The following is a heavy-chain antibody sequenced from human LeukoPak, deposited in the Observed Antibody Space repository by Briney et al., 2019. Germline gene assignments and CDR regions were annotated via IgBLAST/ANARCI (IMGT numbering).Heavy chain of an antibody. V-gene: IGHV3-30*02. D-gene: IGHD6-13*01. J-gene: IGHJ4*02. CDR3: VKDFHNSWTFDY. Sequence: GGSLRLSCAASGFTFSTCGMHWVRQAPGKGLEWVAFINDGGNKKDYADSVKGRLTISRDTSKNILYLQMNSLRVEDTAVYYCVKDFHNSWTFDYWGQGTLVTVSS. CDR2: INDGGNKK. CDR1: GFTFSTCG.